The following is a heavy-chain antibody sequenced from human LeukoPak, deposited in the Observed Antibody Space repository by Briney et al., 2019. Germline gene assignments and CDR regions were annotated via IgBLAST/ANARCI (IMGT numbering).Heavy chain of an antibody. Sequence: GGSLRLSCAASGFTFSSYAIHWVRQAPGKGLEWVAVISYDGSNKYYADSVKGRFTISRDNSKNTLYLQMNSLRAEDTAVYYCARRTTAMEYWGQGTLVTVSS. V-gene: IGHV3-30*04. D-gene: IGHD5-18*01. CDR3: ARRTTAMEY. CDR2: ISYDGSNK. J-gene: IGHJ4*02. CDR1: GFTFSSYA.